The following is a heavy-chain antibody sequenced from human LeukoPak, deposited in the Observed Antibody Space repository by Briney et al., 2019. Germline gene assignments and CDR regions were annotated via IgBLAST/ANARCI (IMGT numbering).Heavy chain of an antibody. CDR1: GGSFSGYY. J-gene: IGHJ5*02. Sequence: PSETLSLTCAVYGGSFSGYYWSWIRQPPGKGLEWIGEINHSGSTNYNPSLKSRVTISVDTSKNQFSLKLSSVTAADTAVYYCARAWSYGSGSYGWFDPWGQGTLVTVSP. D-gene: IGHD3-10*01. V-gene: IGHV4-34*01. CDR3: ARAWSYGSGSYGWFDP. CDR2: INHSGST.